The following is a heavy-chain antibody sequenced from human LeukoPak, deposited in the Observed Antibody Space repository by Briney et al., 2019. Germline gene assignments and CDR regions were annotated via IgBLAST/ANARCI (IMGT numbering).Heavy chain of an antibody. V-gene: IGHV1-3*01. CDR3: ASWGYYGTWNFDY. CDR1: GYTFTSYA. Sequence: ASVKVSCKASGYTFTSYAMHWVRQAPGQRLEWMGWINAGNGNTKYSQKFQGRVTMTEDTSTDTAYMELSSLRSEDTAVYYCASWGYYGTWNFDYWGQGTLVTVSS. J-gene: IGHJ4*02. CDR2: INAGNGNT. D-gene: IGHD3-22*01.